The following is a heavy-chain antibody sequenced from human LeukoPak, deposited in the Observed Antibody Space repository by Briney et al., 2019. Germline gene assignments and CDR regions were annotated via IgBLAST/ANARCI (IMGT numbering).Heavy chain of an antibody. V-gene: IGHV3-21*01. J-gene: IGHJ4*02. CDR3: ARDSSGSYSRFDY. CDR2: IRSLSNNI. D-gene: IGHD1-26*01. CDR1: GFSFSSYG. Sequence: GGSLRLSCGASGFSFSSYGMNWVRQAPGERLEWVSSIRSLSNNIYYADSVKGRFTISRDNAKNSLYLLMNSLRVEDSAVYYCARDSSGSYSRFDYWGQGTLVTVSS.